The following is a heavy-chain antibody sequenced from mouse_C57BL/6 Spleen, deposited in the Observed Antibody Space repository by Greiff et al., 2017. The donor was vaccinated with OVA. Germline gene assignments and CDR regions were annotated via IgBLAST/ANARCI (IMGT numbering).Heavy chain of an antibody. V-gene: IGHV1-81*01. J-gene: IGHJ2*01. CDR2: IYPRSGNT. CDR3: ARGDYGSSALFDY. CDR1: GYTFTSYG. D-gene: IGHD1-1*01. Sequence: QVQLKQSGAELARPGASVKLSCTASGYTFTSYGISWVQQRPGQGLEWIGEIYPRSGNTYYTENFKGKATLTADKSSSTAYMELRSLTSEASAVYVCARGDYGSSALFDYWGQGTTLTVSS.